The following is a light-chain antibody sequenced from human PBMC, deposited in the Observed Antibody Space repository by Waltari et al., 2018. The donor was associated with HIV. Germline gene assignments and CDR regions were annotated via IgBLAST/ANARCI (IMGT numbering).Light chain of an antibody. CDR1: SSDVGGYKY. V-gene: IGLV2-14*01. CDR3: SSYTSSNSYV. Sequence: QSALTQPASVSGSPGQSITISCTGTSSDVGGYKYVSWYQQHPGKVPKLMIYEVSNRPSGVSKRVSGSKSGNTASLTISGLQAEDEADYYCSSYTSSNSYVFGTGTKVTVL. J-gene: IGLJ1*01. CDR2: EVS.